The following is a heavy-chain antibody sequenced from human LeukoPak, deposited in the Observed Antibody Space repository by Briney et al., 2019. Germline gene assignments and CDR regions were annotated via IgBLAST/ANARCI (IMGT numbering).Heavy chain of an antibody. Sequence: PSQTLSLTCTVSGGSISSGSYYWSWIRQPAGKGLEWIGRIYTSGSTNYNPSLKSRVTISVDTSKNQFSLKLSSVTAADTAVYYCARHYPSNWGYFDYWGQGTLVTVSS. CDR1: GGSISSGSYY. CDR3: ARHYPSNWGYFDY. D-gene: IGHD7-27*01. J-gene: IGHJ4*02. V-gene: IGHV4-61*02. CDR2: IYTSGST.